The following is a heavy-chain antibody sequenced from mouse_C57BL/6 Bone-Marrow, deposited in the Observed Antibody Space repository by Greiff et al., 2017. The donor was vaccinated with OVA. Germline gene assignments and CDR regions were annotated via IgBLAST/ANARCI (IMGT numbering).Heavy chain of an antibody. CDR1: GFNIKDEY. V-gene: IGHV14-4*01. Sequence: VQLQQSGAELVRPGASVKLSCTASGFNIKDEYMHWVKERTEQGLEWSGWIDPENGDTEYATKFQGKATITADTSSKTVYLQLSSLTSEDTDVYYCTTYRYWGQGTTLTVSS. J-gene: IGHJ2*01. CDR3: TTYRY. CDR2: IDPENGDT.